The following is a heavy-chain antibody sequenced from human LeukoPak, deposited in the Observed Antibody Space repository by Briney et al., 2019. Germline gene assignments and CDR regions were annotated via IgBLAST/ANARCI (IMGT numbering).Heavy chain of an antibody. CDR2: IYYSGST. CDR1: GASVSSGDYY. Sequence: SETLSLTCTVSGASVSSGDYYWSWIRQPPGKGLEWIGYIYYSGSTYYNPSLKSRVTTSIDTTKNRFSLKLSAVTAADTAVYYCAREHIVVVTDAIGYWFDPWGQGTLVTVSS. CDR3: AREHIVVVTDAIGYWFDP. D-gene: IGHD2-2*01. J-gene: IGHJ5*02. V-gene: IGHV4-30-4*08.